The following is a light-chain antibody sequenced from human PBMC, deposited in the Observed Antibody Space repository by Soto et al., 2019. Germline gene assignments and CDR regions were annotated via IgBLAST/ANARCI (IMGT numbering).Light chain of an antibody. J-gene: IGLJ1*01. Sequence: QSVLTQPASVSGSPGQSITISCTGTISDVGSYNYVSWYQQYPGKAPKLMIYDVSTRPSGVSDRFSGSKSGNTASLTISGLRDEEEADSYCGSYTTRSNYVFGTGTKVTV. CDR1: ISDVGSYNY. V-gene: IGLV2-14*03. CDR2: DVS. CDR3: GSYTTRSNYV.